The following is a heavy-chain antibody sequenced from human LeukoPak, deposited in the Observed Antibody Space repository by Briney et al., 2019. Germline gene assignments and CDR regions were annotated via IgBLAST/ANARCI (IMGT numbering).Heavy chain of an antibody. J-gene: IGHJ4*02. CDR1: GFTFSSYA. V-gene: IGHV3-23*01. Sequence: PGGSLRLSCAASGFTFSSYAMSWVRQAPARGLEWVSSLRGDGSTFYADSVKGRFTLSRDESRNTVYFQLNSLRVEDTAVYYCAKASWVSNGDAVLWGQGTLDTVFS. CDR2: LRGDGST. CDR3: AKASWVSNGDAVL. D-gene: IGHD1-1*01.